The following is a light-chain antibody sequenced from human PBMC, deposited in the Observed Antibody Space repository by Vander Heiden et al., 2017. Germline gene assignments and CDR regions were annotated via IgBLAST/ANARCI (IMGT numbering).Light chain of an antibody. V-gene: IGLV2-14*01. CDR2: DVS. Sequence: QSALTQPASVSGSPGQSITISCTGTSSDVGGYNYVSWYQQHPGKAPKLMIYDVSNRPSGVSNRFSGSKSGNTASLTIYGLQAEDEADYYCSSYTSSSTLVVFGGGTKLTAL. CDR3: SSYTSSSTLVV. J-gene: IGLJ2*01. CDR1: SSDVGGYNY.